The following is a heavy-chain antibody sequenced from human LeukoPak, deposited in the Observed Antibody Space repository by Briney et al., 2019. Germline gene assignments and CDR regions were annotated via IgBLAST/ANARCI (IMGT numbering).Heavy chain of an antibody. J-gene: IGHJ4*02. CDR1: GGTFSSYA. CDR2: IIPILGIA. V-gene: IGHV1-69*04. Sequence: GASVKVSCKASGGTFSSYAISWVRQAPGQGLEWMGRIIPILGIANYAQKFQGRVTITADKSTSTAYMELSSLRSEDTAVYYCARDRGSGTLMPENFDFWGQGTLVTVSS. CDR3: ARDRGSGTLMPENFDF. D-gene: IGHD1-26*01.